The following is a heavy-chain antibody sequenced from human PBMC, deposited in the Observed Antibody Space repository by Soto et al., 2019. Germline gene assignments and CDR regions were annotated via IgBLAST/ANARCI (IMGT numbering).Heavy chain of an antibody. Sequence: QVQLVESGGGVVQPGRSLRLSCAASGFTFRTYGMHWVRQAPGKGLEWVAVTSYDGSNTYYADSVKGRFIISRDNSKNTLYLHMSSLRADDTAVYWCAKPTATGDWYYCYGLDVWGQGTTVTVSS. V-gene: IGHV3-30*18. CDR1: GFTFRTYG. CDR3: AKPTATGDWYYCYGLDV. CDR2: TSYDGSNT. D-gene: IGHD2-21*01. J-gene: IGHJ6*02.